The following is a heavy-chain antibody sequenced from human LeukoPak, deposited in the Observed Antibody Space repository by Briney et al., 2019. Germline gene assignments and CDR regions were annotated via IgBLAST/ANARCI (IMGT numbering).Heavy chain of an antibody. J-gene: IGHJ4*02. V-gene: IGHV3-23*01. CDR1: GFTFSKYD. CDR3: AKEITLTTAYFDY. CDR2: ISDSGAQT. Sequence: GGSLRLACVASGFTFSKYDMSWVRQAPGKGLESVAGISDSGAQTYYADCVRARFTISRDNSKNTLYLQVNSLRAEDTALYYCAKEITLTTAYFDYWGQGPRVTVSS. D-gene: IGHD4-17*01.